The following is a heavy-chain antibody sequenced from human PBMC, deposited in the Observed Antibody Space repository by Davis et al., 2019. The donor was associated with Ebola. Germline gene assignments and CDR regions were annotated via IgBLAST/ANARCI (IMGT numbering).Heavy chain of an antibody. D-gene: IGHD3-16*01. Sequence: GESLKISCAASGFTFKDYGMHRVRQVPGEGLEWLAGVWYDGDKTDYADSVKGRLTIPRDNSQKTVPLQMNSLKAEDTAVYYCARDPGGGLAYYALDVWGQGTTVTVSS. CDR3: ARDPGGGLAYYALDV. CDR2: VWYDGDKT. J-gene: IGHJ6*02. V-gene: IGHV3-33*01. CDR1: GFTFKDYG.